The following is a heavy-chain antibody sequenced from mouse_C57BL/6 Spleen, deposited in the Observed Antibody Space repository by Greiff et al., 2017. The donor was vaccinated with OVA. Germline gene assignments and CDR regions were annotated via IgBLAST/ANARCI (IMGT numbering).Heavy chain of an antibody. Sequence: VQLQQPGAELVRPGSSVKLSCKASGYTFTSYWMHWVKQRPIQGLEWIGNIDPSDSETHYNQKFKDKATLTVDKSSSTAYMQLSSLTSEDSAVYYCARLGYYGSSYGWYFDVWGTGTTVTVSS. CDR1: GYTFTSYW. V-gene: IGHV1-52*01. CDR2: IDPSDSET. D-gene: IGHD1-1*01. J-gene: IGHJ1*03. CDR3: ARLGYYGSSYGWYFDV.